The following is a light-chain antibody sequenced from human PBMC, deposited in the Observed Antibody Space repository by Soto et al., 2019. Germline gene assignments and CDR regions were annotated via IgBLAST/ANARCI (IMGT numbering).Light chain of an antibody. V-gene: IGKV3-15*01. CDR1: QRVSND. CDR2: GAS. Sequence: VLTQSPGTLSLSPGSRSTLPCRASQRVSNDFAWYQQRTGQVPRLLIYGASTRATGIPARFSGSGYGTEFNLTISSLQSEDFAVYYCQQYNNWPLTFGGGTKVDIK. J-gene: IGKJ4*01. CDR3: QQYNNWPLT.